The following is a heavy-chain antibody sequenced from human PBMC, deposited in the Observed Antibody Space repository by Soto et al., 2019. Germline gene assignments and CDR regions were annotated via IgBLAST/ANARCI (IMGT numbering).Heavy chain of an antibody. CDR1: GYTLTELS. J-gene: IGHJ4*02. D-gene: IGHD2-15*01. V-gene: IGHV1-24*01. CDR2: FDPEDGET. CDR3: ATLAEYCSGGSCYPIFDY. Sequence: ASVKVSCKVSGYTLTELSMHWVRQAPGKGLEWMGGFDPEDGETIYAQKFQGRVTMTEDTSTDTAYMELSSLRSEDTAVYYCATLAEYCSGGSCYPIFDYWGQGTLVTVSS.